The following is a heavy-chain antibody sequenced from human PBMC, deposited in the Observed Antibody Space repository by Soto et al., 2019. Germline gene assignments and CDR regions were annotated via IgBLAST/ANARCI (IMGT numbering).Heavy chain of an antibody. CDR1: GYTFTSYA. CDR2: INAGNGNT. J-gene: IGHJ3*02. Sequence: ASVKVSFKASGYTFTSYAMHWLRQAPGQRLEWMGWINAGNGNTKYSQKFQGRATITRDTSASTAYMELSSLRSEDTAVYYCARVWESWYSHPLDAFDIWGQGTMVTVSS. CDR3: ARVWESWYSHPLDAFDI. D-gene: IGHD3-16*01. V-gene: IGHV1-3*01.